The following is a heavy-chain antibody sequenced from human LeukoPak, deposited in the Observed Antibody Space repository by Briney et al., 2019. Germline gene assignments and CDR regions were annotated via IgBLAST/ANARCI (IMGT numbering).Heavy chain of an antibody. Sequence: PWGSLRLSCAASGFTFDDYAMHWVRQAPGKGLEWVSGISWNSGSIGYADSVKGRFTISRDNAKNSLYLQMNSLRAEDTALYYCAKDAALAPHWYFDLWGRGTLVTVSS. V-gene: IGHV3-9*01. CDR3: AKDAALAPHWYFDL. CDR1: GFTFDDYA. J-gene: IGHJ2*01. CDR2: ISWNSGSI. D-gene: IGHD6-13*01.